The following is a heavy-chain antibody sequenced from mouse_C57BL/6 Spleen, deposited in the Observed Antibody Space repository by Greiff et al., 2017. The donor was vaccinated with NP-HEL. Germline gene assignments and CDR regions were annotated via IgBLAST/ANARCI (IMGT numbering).Heavy chain of an antibody. Sequence: EVQGVESGEGLVKPGGSLKLSCAASGFTFSSYAMSWVRQTPEKRLEWVAYISSGGDYIYYADTVKGRFTISRDNARNTLYLQMSSLKSEDTAMYYCTREGSNYVYAMDYWGQGTSVTVSS. J-gene: IGHJ4*01. CDR1: GFTFSSYA. CDR2: ISSGGDYI. V-gene: IGHV5-9-1*02. D-gene: IGHD2-5*01. CDR3: TREGSNYVYAMDY.